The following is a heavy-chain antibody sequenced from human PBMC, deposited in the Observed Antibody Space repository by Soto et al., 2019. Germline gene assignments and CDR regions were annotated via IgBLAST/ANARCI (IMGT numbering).Heavy chain of an antibody. CDR1: GGSISSSSYY. D-gene: IGHD6-6*01. CDR2: IYYSGST. J-gene: IGHJ4*02. V-gene: IGHV4-39*02. CDR3: AREGNSSSILFDY. Sequence: QLQLQESGPGLVKPSETLSLTCTVSGGSISSSSYYWGWIRQPPGKGLEWIGSIYYSGSTYYNPSLKSRVTISVDTSKNQFSLKLSSVTAADTAVYYCAREGNSSSILFDYWGQGTLVTVSS.